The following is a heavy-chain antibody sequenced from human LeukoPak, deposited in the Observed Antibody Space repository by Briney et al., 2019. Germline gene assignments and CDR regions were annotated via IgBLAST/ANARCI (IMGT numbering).Heavy chain of an antibody. Sequence: ASVKVTCKTSGYTFTSYGIGWVRQAPGQGLEWMGWISAYNGNTNYAQKLQGRVTMTTDTSTSTAYMELRSLRSDDTAVYYCARWGYSYGLDYWGQGTLVTVSS. V-gene: IGHV1-18*01. D-gene: IGHD5-18*01. CDR3: ARWGYSYGLDY. CDR1: GYTFTSYG. J-gene: IGHJ4*02. CDR2: ISAYNGNT.